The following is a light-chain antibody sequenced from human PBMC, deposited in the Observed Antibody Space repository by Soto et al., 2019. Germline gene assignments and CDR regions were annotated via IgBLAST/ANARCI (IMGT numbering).Light chain of an antibody. Sequence: DIQMTQSPSSLSASVGDRVTITCRASQGIRTYLAWYQQKPGKVPKLLIYAASTVQSGVPSWFSGSGSGTAFTLTSSRLQPEDVATYYCQKNKRAPFTFGGGTKVEIK. CDR3: QKNKRAPFT. V-gene: IGKV1-27*01. J-gene: IGKJ4*01. CDR2: AAS. CDR1: QGIRTY.